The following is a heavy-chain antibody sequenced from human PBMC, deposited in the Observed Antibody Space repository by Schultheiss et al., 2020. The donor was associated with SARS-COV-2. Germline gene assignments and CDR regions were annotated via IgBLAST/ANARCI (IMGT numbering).Heavy chain of an antibody. J-gene: IGHJ4*02. CDR2: ISGSGSST. CDR3: AADPYFDY. Sequence: GESLMISCAASGFTVSSNYMSWVRQAPGKGLEWVSAISGSGSSTYYADSVKGRFTISRDNSKNTLYLQMNSLRAEDTAVYYCAADPYFDYWGQGTLVTVSS. V-gene: IGHV3-23*01. D-gene: IGHD3-16*01. CDR1: GFTVSSNY.